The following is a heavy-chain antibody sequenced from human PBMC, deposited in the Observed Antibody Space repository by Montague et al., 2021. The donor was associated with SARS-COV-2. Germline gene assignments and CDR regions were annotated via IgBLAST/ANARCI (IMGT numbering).Heavy chain of an antibody. CDR3: ARGDQLRGYYYGMDV. CDR2: IGTSGDT. J-gene: IGHJ6*02. Sequence: SLRLSCAASGFTFGSYDMHWVRQATGKGLEWVSAIGTSGDTYYVGSVKGRFTISRENAKNSLYLQMNSLRVGDTAVYYCARGDQLRGYYYGMDVWGQGTTVTVSS. CDR1: GFTFGSYD. V-gene: IGHV3-13*01. D-gene: IGHD4-23*01.